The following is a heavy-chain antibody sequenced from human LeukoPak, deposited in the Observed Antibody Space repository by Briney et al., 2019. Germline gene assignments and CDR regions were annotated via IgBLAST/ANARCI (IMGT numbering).Heavy chain of an antibody. D-gene: IGHD2-2*01. CDR1: GFTFSSYW. CDR2: IKQDGSEK. J-gene: IGHJ5*02. CDR3: ARDDCSSISCYYNWFDP. Sequence: GGSLRLSCAASGFTFSSYWMSWVRQAPGEGLERVANIKQDGSEKYYVDSVKGRFAISSANAKNSQYLQMSSLRAEDTAVYYCARDDCSSISCYYNWFDPCGQGTLVTVSS. V-gene: IGHV3-7*01.